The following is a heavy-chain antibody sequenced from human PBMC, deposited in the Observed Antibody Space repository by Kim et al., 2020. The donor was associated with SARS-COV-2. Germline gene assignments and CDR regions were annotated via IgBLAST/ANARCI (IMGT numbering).Heavy chain of an antibody. V-gene: IGHV4-34*01. J-gene: IGHJ4*02. Sequence: SETLSLTCAVYGESFSGFFWTWIRQPPGKGLEWIGEINHSGSTTYNPSLKSRLTISVETSKNQFSLRLTSVTAADTAVYYCARLRSRSSSQGLDYWGQGIQVTVSS. CDR3: ARLRSRSSSQGLDY. D-gene: IGHD1-26*01. CDR2: INHSGST. CDR1: GESFSGFF.